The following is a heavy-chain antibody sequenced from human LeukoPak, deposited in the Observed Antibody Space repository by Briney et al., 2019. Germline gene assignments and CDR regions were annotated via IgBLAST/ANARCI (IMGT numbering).Heavy chain of an antibody. J-gene: IGHJ4*02. CDR2: IYYIGST. V-gene: IGHV4-59*01. CDR3: ARGVPWRGSGKY. Sequence: SETLSLTCTVSGDSISNNYWSWIRQPPGKGLEWIGYIYYIGSTNYNPSLKSRVTMSVDTSKNQFSLKLRSVTAADTAVYYCARGVPWRGSGKYWGQGTLVTVSS. CDR1: GDSISNNY. D-gene: IGHD3-10*01.